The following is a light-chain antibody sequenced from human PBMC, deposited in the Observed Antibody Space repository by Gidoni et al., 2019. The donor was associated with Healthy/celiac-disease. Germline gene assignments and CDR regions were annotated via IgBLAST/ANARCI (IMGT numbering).Light chain of an antibody. Sequence: DIVMTQSPDSLAVSLGERATIHCKSSQSVLYNSNNKNYLAWYQQKPGQPPKLLIYWASTRESGVPDRFSGSGSGTDFTLTISSLQAEDVAVYYCQQSWTFGQGTKVEIK. J-gene: IGKJ1*01. CDR2: WAS. CDR1: QSVLYNSNNKNY. V-gene: IGKV4-1*01. CDR3: QQSWT.